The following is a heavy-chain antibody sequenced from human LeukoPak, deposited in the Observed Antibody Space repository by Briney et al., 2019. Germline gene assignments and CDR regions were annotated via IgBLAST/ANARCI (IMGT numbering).Heavy chain of an antibody. V-gene: IGHV3-7*01. D-gene: IGHD6-6*01. J-gene: IGHJ4*02. Sequence: GGSLRLSCAASGFTFTRYWMAWVRQAPGKELEWIGNINQDGSVEYYVDSVRGRFTASRDNAKNSLYLQMNNLRAEDTAVYYCSNGIYSSSYWGQGTLVTVSS. CDR2: INQDGSVE. CDR3: SNGIYSSSY. CDR1: GFTFTRYW.